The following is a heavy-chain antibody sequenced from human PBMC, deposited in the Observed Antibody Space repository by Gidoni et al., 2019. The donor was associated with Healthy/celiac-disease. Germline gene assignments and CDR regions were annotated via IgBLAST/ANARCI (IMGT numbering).Heavy chain of an antibody. CDR3: ARVRNVWFGELFLDY. V-gene: IGHV4-30-4*01. CDR1: GGSISSGDYY. D-gene: IGHD3-10*01. Sequence: QVQLQESGPGLVKPSQTLSLTCTVSGGSISSGDYYWSWIRQPPGKGLEWIGYIYYSGSTYYNPSLKSRVTISVDTSKNQFSLKLSSVTAADTAVYYCARVRNVWFGELFLDYWGQGTLVIVSS. CDR2: IYYSGST. J-gene: IGHJ4*02.